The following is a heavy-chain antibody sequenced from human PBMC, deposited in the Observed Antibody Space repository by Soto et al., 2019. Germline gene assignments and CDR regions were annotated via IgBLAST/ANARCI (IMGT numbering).Heavy chain of an antibody. Sequence: GGSLRLSCAASGFTFSSYWMHWVRQAPGKGLVWVSRINSDGSSTSYADSVKGRFTISRDNAKNTPYLQMNSPRAEDTAEYYCASLPYYDFWSGHRGGGIDIWGQGTMVTVSS. CDR2: INSDGSST. CDR3: ASLPYYDFWSGHRGGGIDI. CDR1: GFTFSSYW. J-gene: IGHJ3*02. V-gene: IGHV3-74*01. D-gene: IGHD3-3*01.